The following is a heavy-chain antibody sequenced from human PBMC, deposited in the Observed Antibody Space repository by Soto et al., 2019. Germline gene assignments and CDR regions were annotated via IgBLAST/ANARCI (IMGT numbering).Heavy chain of an antibody. V-gene: IGHV3-11*01. D-gene: IGHD3-22*01. CDR2: ISGSGSTI. J-gene: IGHJ4*02. CDR1: GFTFSDYY. CDR3: AKDWYDSSAYENFDY. Sequence: PGGSLRLSCAASGFTFSDYYMSWIRQAPGKGLEWVSYISGSGSTIYYADSVKGRFTISRDNSKNTLYLQMNSLRAEDTAVYYCAKDWYDSSAYENFDYWGQGTLVTVSS.